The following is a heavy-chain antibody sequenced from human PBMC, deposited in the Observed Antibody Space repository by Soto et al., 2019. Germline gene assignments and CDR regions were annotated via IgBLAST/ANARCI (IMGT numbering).Heavy chain of an antibody. D-gene: IGHD4-17*01. CDR2: IYYSGST. CDR3: ARGIGDYVHYWFDP. J-gene: IGHJ5*02. V-gene: IGHV4-31*03. CDR1: GGSISSGGYY. Sequence: QVQLQESGPGLVKPSQTLSLTCTVSGGSISSGGYYWSWIRQHPWKGLEWIGYIYYSGSTYYNPSPKSRVTISVDTSKNQFSLKLSSVTAADTAVYYCARGIGDYVHYWFDPWGQGTLVTDSS.